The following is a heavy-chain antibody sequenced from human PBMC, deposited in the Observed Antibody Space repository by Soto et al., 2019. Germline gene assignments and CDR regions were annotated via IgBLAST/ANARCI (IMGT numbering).Heavy chain of an antibody. Sequence: PSETLYITCTVSGDSSGIYYWSWIRQPPGKGLEWIGYIHYSGSTSCNPSLKSRVTISVDTSKNQLSLKLSSVTAADTAVYYCAREWSSFDYWGQGALVTVSS. D-gene: IGHD3-3*01. CDR1: GDSSGIYY. J-gene: IGHJ4*02. V-gene: IGHV4-59*01. CDR3: AREWSSFDY. CDR2: IHYSGST.